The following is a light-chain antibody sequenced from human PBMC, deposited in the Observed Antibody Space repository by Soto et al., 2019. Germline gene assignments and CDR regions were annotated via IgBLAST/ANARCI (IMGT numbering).Light chain of an antibody. CDR3: QQYDDPFT. V-gene: IGKV1-33*01. J-gene: IGKJ4*01. CDR2: DAS. Sequence: DIQMTQSPSSLSASVGDTVTITCQASRDIADSLNWYQQRAGQAPKLLIYDASNLQSGVPARFSGRGTGTSLILTITSLQPEDFATYDCQQYDDPFTVGGGTKVEIK. CDR1: RDIADS.